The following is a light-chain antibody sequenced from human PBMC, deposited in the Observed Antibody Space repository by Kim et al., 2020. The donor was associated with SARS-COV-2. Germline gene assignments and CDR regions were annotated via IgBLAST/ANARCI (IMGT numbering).Light chain of an antibody. CDR1: QSLSNY. CDR2: AAS. Sequence: DIQMTQSPSSLSASVGDRVTITCRASQSLSNYLNWYQQKPGKAPNLLIYAASSLHSGVPSRFSGSGSGTDFTLTISSLQPEDFATYYCQQSYSAPATFGQGTKVEIK. J-gene: IGKJ1*01. V-gene: IGKV1-39*01. CDR3: QQSYSAPAT.